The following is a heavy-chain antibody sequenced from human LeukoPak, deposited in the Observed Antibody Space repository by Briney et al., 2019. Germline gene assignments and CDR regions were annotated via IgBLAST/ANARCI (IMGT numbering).Heavy chain of an antibody. Sequence: PGGSLRLSCTTSGSTFSSYSMNWVRQAPGKGLEWVSSISSSGSYISYPDSVKGRFTISRDNSKNTLYLQMNSLRAEDTAVYYCASSAEQWLAQPLDYWGQGTLVTVSS. D-gene: IGHD6-19*01. CDR2: ISSSGSYI. V-gene: IGHV3-21*01. CDR1: GSTFSSYS. CDR3: ASSAEQWLAQPLDY. J-gene: IGHJ4*02.